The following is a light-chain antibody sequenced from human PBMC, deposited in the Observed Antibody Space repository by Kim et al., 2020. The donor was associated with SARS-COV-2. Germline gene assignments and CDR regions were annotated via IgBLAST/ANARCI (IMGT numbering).Light chain of an antibody. J-gene: IGLJ3*02. Sequence: SSELTQDPAVSVALGQTVRITCQGDSLRSYYASCYQQKPGQAPVLVIYGKNNRPSGIPDGFSGSSSGNTASLTITGAQAEDEADYYCNSRDSSGNHWVFGGGTQLAVL. CDR1: SLRSYY. V-gene: IGLV3-19*01. CDR3: NSRDSSGNHWV. CDR2: GKN.